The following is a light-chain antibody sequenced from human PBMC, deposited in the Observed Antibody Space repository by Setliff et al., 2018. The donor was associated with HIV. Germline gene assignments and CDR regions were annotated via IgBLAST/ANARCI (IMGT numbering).Light chain of an antibody. Sequence: QSVLTQPPSASGTPGQSVTISCSGSHSNIGTTTVNWYQRLPGAAPKLLIYTNSLRPSGVPNRFSGSKSGTSASLAISGLRSEDEAEYYCASWDDTLKVYVFGSGTKATVL. CDR3: ASWDDTLKVYV. CDR2: TNS. J-gene: IGLJ1*01. CDR1: HSNIGTTT. V-gene: IGLV1-44*01.